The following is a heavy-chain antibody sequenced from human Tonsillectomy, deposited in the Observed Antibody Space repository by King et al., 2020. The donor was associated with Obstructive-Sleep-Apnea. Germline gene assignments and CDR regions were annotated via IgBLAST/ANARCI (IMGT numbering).Heavy chain of an antibody. D-gene: IGHD3-22*01. J-gene: IGHJ4*02. Sequence: QLQESGPGLVKPSETLSLTCTVSGGSISSFYWNWIRQPPGKGLEWIGYIYYSGSTNYNPSLKSRVTISVDTSKNQFSLKLTSVTAADTAVDYCARRKFYYDSSGPPGDYWGQGTLVTVSS. CDR2: IYYSGST. CDR3: ARRKFYYDSSGPPGDY. CDR1: GGSISSFY. V-gene: IGHV4-59*01.